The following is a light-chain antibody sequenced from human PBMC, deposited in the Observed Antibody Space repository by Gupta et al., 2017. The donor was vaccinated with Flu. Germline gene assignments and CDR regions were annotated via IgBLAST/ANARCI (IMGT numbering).Light chain of an antibody. CDR1: SLRSYY. CDR3: NYWDRIGNRRL. Sequence: SSELTQDPAVSVALGQTVRITCQGDSLRSYYATWYQQKQGQDPVIVIFGYNNRPSGIPDRCLSIYTDNTASSLIMGAQTEDEADEYWNYWDRIGNRRLFGGGTKMTVL. CDR2: GYN. V-gene: IGLV3-19*01. J-gene: IGLJ3*02.